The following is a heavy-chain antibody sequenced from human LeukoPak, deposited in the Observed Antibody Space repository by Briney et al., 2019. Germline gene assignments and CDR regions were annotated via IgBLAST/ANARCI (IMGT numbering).Heavy chain of an antibody. CDR2: FDPEDGEI. V-gene: IGHV1-24*01. D-gene: IGHD2-15*01. J-gene: IGHJ4*02. CDR1: GYTLTELS. Sequence: ASVKVSCKVSGYTLTELSIHWVRQAPGKGLEWMGGFDPEDGEIIYAQKFQGRVTMTEDTSTDTAYVELSSLRSEDTAVYYCATDLFRGYCSGGSCSYLDYWGQGTLVTVSS. CDR3: ATDLFRGYCSGGSCSYLDY.